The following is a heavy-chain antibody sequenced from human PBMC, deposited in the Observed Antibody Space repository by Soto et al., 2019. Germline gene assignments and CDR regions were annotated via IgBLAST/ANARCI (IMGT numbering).Heavy chain of an antibody. V-gene: IGHV3-23*01. D-gene: IGHD3-3*01. Sequence: EVQLLESGGGLVQPGGSLRLSCAASGFTFSSYAMSWVRQAPGKGLEWVSAISGSGGSTYYADSVKGRFTISRDNSKNTLYLQMNSLRAEDTAVYYCAKAVTYYDFWSGYYGWFDPWGQGTLVTVSS. J-gene: IGHJ5*02. CDR1: GFTFSSYA. CDR3: AKAVTYYDFWSGYYGWFDP. CDR2: ISGSGGST.